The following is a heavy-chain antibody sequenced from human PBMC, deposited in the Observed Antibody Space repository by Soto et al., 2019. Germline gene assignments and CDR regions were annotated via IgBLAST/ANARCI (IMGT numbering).Heavy chain of an antibody. CDR1: GVTISTYY. J-gene: IGHJ5*02. Sequence: LSLTCAVSGVTISTYYWSWIRQPPGKGLEWIGYNYHSGTTNYNPSPKSRVTISVDSSKNRFSLRLSCVTAADTAIYYCVREAYIGYGHAIDRWGQGTLVTVSS. CDR3: VREAYIGYGHAIDR. V-gene: IGHV4-59*01. CDR2: NYHSGTT. D-gene: IGHD5-12*01.